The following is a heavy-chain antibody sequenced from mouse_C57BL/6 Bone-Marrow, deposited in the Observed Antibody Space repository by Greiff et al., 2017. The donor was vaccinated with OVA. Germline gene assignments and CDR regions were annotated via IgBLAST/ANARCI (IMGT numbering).Heavy chain of an antibody. CDR2: IYPGDGDT. D-gene: IGHD4-1*01. CDR1: GYAFSSSW. CDR3: ASGIPAD. V-gene: IGHV1-82*01. J-gene: IGHJ2*01. Sequence: QVQLQQSGPELVKPGASVKISCKASGYAFSSSWMNWVKQRPGKGLEWIGRIYPGDGDTNYNGKFKGKATLTADKSSRTAYMQLSSRTSEDSAVYFCASGIPADWGQGTTLTVSS.